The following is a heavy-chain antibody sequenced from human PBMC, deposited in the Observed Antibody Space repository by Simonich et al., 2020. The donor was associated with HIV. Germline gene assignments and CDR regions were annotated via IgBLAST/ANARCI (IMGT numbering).Heavy chain of an antibody. D-gene: IGHD3-3*01. J-gene: IGHJ4*02. CDR3: AKDRYYNFWSGYYDY. CDR2: ISGRGCST. CDR1: GFTFSSYA. V-gene: IGHV3-23*01. Sequence: EVQLLESGGGLVQPGGSLRLSCAASGFTFSSYAMSWVRQDPGRGLEWVAAISGRGCSTYDADSVKGRFTISRDNSKNTLYLQMNSLRAEDTAVYYCAKDRYYNFWSGYYDYWGQGTLVTVSS.